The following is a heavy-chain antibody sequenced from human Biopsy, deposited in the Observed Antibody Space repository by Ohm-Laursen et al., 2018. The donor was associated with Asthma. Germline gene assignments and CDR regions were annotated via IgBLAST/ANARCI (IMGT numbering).Heavy chain of an antibody. J-gene: IGHJ3*02. CDR1: GGSTSSEDYY. V-gene: IGHV4-30-4*01. CDR2: VYSSGST. Sequence: PSQTLSLTCTVSGGSTSSEDYYWTWIRQPQGKGLEWVGYVYSSGSTYYNPSLDSRVMISLDTSKNQFSLSLSSVTAADTAVYFCARDLGIVGATPDGFNIWGQGTLVTVSS. D-gene: IGHD1-26*01. CDR3: ARDLGIVGATPDGFNI.